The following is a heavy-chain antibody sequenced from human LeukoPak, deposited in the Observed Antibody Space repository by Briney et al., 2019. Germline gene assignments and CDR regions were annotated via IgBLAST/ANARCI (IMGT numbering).Heavy chain of an antibody. V-gene: IGHV3-21*01. D-gene: IGHD6-13*01. Sequence: PGGSLRLSCAASGFTFGSYSMNWVRQAPGKGLEWVSSISSSSSYIYYADSLKGRFTISRDNAKNSLYLQMNSLRAEDTAVYYCARVEEAAAFNPWGQGTLVTVSS. CDR1: GFTFGSYS. J-gene: IGHJ5*02. CDR3: ARVEEAAAFNP. CDR2: ISSSSSYI.